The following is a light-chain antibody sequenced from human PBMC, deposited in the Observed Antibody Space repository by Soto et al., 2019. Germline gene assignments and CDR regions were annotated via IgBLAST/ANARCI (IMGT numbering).Light chain of an antibody. CDR3: QRYDSY. V-gene: IGKV1-5*01. CDR1: QNINNW. Sequence: DLQMTQSPSTLSASVGDRVNITCRASQNINNWLAWWQQKPGRAPKLLIYNASTLASGVPSRFSGSASGTEFTLTISSLQPDDFATYFCQRYDSYFGPGTKLEI. CDR2: NAS. J-gene: IGKJ2*01.